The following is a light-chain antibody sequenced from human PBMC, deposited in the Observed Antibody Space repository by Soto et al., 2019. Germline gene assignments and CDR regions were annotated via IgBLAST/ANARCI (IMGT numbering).Light chain of an antibody. V-gene: IGKV3-20*01. CDR1: QSVSNTY. CDR3: QQYGSSPYT. Sequence: EIVLTQSPGTLSLSPGERATLSCRASQSVSNTYLAWYQQKPGQAPRLLIYVASSGATGIPDRFSGSGSGTDFTLTISRLEPEDFAVYYCQQYGSSPYTFGQGTKLEIK. CDR2: VAS. J-gene: IGKJ2*01.